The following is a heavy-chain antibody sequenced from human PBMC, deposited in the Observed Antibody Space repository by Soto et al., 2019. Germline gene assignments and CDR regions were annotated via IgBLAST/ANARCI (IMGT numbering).Heavy chain of an antibody. D-gene: IGHD4-17*01. CDR1: GFTFSSYA. V-gene: IGHV3-23*01. J-gene: IGHJ6*03. CDR3: AKGSRKNHQSVRMGYYYYYYMDV. Sequence: GGSLRLSCAASGFTFSSYAMSWVRQAPGKGLEWVSAISGSGGSTYYADSVKGRFTISRDNSENTLYLQMNSLRAEDTAVYYCAKGSRKNHQSVRMGYYYYYYMDVRGKGTTVTGSS. CDR2: ISGSGGST.